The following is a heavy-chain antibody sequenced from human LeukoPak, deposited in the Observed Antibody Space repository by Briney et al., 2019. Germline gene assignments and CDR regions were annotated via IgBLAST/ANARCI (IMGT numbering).Heavy chain of an antibody. CDR3: AKGAAAQGSFDY. V-gene: IGHV3-30*18. J-gene: IGHJ4*02. CDR2: ISYDGSNK. CDR1: GFTFSSYG. Sequence: GRSLRLSCAASGFTFSSYGIHWVRQAPGKGLEWVALISYDGSNKYYVDSVKGRFTISRDNSKNTVFLQMNSLRVEDTAVYYCAKGAAAQGSFDYWGQGTLVTVSS. D-gene: IGHD2-2*01.